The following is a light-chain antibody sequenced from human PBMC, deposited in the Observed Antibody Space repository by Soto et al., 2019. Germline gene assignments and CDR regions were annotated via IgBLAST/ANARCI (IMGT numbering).Light chain of an antibody. V-gene: IGKV3-20*01. CDR1: QSVGSTY. Sequence: EIVLTQSPDTLSLSPGERATLSCRASQSVGSTYLAWYHQKPGQAPRLLIFGASSRATGIADRFSGSGSGTDFTLTISRLEPEDFAVYYCQQYGETPWTFGQGTRWIS. CDR2: GAS. J-gene: IGKJ1*01. CDR3: QQYGETPWT.